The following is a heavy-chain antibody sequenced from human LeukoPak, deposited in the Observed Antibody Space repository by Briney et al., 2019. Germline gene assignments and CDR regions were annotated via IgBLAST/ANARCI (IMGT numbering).Heavy chain of an antibody. Sequence: QAGRSLRLSCAAPGFNFNDYAMHWVREVPGKGLEWVSGLSSSGGSTYYADPVKGRFTTSRENSKNTLYLQMNSLRDDDTAVYYCAKTGSSGWSYFDYWGQGTLVTVSS. V-gene: IGHV3-23*01. D-gene: IGHD6-19*01. CDR2: LSSSGGST. J-gene: IGHJ4*02. CDR3: AKTGSSGWSYFDY. CDR1: GFNFNDYA.